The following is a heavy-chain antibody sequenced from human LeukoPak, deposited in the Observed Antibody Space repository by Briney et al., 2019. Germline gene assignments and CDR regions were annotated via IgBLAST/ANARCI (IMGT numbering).Heavy chain of an antibody. J-gene: IGHJ4*02. V-gene: IGHV1-2*02. Sequence: ASAKVSCKASGYTFTGYYMHWVRQAPGQGLEWMGWINPNSGGTNYAQKFQGRVTMTRDTFISTAYMELSRLRSDDTAVYYCARDWGGSWYLDCWGQGTLVTVSS. CDR3: ARDWGGSWYLDC. CDR2: INPNSGGT. CDR1: GYTFTGYY. D-gene: IGHD6-13*01.